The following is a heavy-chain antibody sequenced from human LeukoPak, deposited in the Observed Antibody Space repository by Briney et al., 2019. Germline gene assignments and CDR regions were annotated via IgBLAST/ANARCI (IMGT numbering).Heavy chain of an antibody. D-gene: IGHD6-6*01. Sequence: ESGPTLVKPTQTLTLTCTFSGFSLSTSGVGVGWIRQPPGKALEWLALIYWDDDKRYSPSLKSRLTITKNTSKNQVVLTMTNMDPVDTATYYCARRPPYDAFDIWSQGTMVTVSS. CDR1: GFSLSTSGVG. CDR2: IYWDDDK. J-gene: IGHJ3*02. CDR3: ARRPPYDAFDI. V-gene: IGHV2-5*02.